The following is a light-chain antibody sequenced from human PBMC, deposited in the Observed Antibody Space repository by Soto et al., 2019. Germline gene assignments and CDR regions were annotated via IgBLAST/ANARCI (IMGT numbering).Light chain of an antibody. V-gene: IGLV2-8*01. J-gene: IGLJ2*01. Sequence: QSALTQPPSASGSPGQSVTISCTGTSSDVGGYNYVSWYQQHPGKAPKLMIYEVSKRPSGVPDRFSGSKSGNTASLTVSGLQAEDGADYYCRSYAGSNNHVVFGGGTKLTVL. CDR1: SSDVGGYNY. CDR3: RSYAGSNNHVV. CDR2: EVS.